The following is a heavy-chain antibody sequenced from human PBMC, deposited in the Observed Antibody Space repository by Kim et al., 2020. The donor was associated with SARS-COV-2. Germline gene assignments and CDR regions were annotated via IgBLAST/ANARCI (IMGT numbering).Heavy chain of an antibody. J-gene: IGHJ2*01. CDR1: GFTFSSYS. Sequence: GGSLRLSCAASGFTFSSYSMNWVRQAPGKGLEWVSSISSSSSYIYYADSVKGRFTISRDNAKNSLYLQMNSLRAEDTAVYYCARDPSRFDFWCVTKWHFELWGRGTLFTVSS. D-gene: IGHD3-3*01. CDR2: ISSSSSYI. V-gene: IGHV3-21*01. CDR3: ARDPSRFDFWCVTKWHFEL.